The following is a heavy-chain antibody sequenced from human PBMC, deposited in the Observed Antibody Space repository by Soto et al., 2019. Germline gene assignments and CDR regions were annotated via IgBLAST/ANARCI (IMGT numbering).Heavy chain of an antibody. Sequence: EVQLWESGGGLVQPGGSLRVSCAASGFTFSTYAMSWVRQAPGKGLEWVSSTSASGGSTYHADSLKGRFTISRDNSKNTLYLQMNSLRADDTAVYYCAKVGNYRYFDYWGQGILVTVSS. CDR3: AKVGNYRYFDY. CDR2: TSASGGST. CDR1: GFTFSTYA. J-gene: IGHJ4*02. V-gene: IGHV3-23*01. D-gene: IGHD1-7*01.